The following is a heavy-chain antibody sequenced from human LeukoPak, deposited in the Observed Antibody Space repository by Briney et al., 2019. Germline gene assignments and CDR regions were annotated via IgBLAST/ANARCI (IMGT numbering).Heavy chain of an antibody. CDR3: ARDSRYCSGGSCYVYYYYGMDV. D-gene: IGHD2-15*01. CDR1: GGSISSSNW. Sequence: SGTLSLTCAVSGGSISSSNWWSWVRQPPGKGLEWIGEIYHSGSTNYNPSLKSRVTISVDKSKNQFSLKLSSVTAADTAAYYCARDSRYCSGGSCYVYYYYGMDVWGKGTTVTVSS. V-gene: IGHV4-4*02. CDR2: IYHSGST. J-gene: IGHJ6*04.